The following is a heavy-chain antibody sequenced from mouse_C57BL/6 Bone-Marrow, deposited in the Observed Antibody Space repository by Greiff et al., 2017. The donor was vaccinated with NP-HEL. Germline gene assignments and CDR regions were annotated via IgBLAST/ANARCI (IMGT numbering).Heavy chain of an antibody. J-gene: IGHJ3*01. CDR1: GFSLSTSGMG. D-gene: IGHD3-2*02. CDR3: ARRDSSGFWFAY. Sequence: QVTLKECGPGILQSSQTLSLTCSFSGFSLSTSGMGVSWIRQPSGKGLEWLAHIYWDDDKRYNPSLKSRLTISKDTSRNQVFLKITSVDTADTATYYCARRDSSGFWFAYWGQGTLVTVSA. CDR2: IYWDDDK. V-gene: IGHV8-12*01.